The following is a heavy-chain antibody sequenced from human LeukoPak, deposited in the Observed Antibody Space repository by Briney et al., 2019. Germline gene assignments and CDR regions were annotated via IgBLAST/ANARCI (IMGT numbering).Heavy chain of an antibody. CDR3: ARDLYYDSSGYYPHY. V-gene: IGHV3-23*01. D-gene: IGHD3-22*01. CDR1: GFTFSSYG. Sequence: GGSLRLSCAASGFTFSSYGMSWVRQAPGKGLEWVSAISGSGGSTYYADSVKGRFTISRDNSKNTLYLQMNSLRAEDTAVYYCARDLYYDSSGYYPHYWGQGTLVTVSS. CDR2: ISGSGGST. J-gene: IGHJ4*02.